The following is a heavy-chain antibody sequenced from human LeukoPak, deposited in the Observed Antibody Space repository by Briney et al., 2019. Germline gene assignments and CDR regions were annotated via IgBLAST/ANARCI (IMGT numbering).Heavy chain of an antibody. Sequence: ASVKVSCKASGYTFTSYGISWVRQAPGQGLEWMGWISAYNGNTNYAQKLQGRVTMTTDTSTSTAYMELGSLRSDDTAVYYCARAGPPYYDSSGYYLNDAFDIWGQGTMVTVSS. CDR1: GYTFTSYG. D-gene: IGHD3-22*01. CDR3: ARAGPPYYDSSGYYLNDAFDI. V-gene: IGHV1-18*01. J-gene: IGHJ3*02. CDR2: ISAYNGNT.